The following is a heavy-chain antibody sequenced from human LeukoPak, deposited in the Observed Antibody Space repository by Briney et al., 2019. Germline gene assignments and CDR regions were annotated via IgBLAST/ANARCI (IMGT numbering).Heavy chain of an antibody. V-gene: IGHV1-46*01. J-gene: IGHJ6*02. CDR3: ARHNHMDV. Sequence: ASVKVSCKASGYTFTTYSMHWVRQAPGQGLEWMAIINLSGGSTDYTQKFQGRVTVTRDTSTSTVYMELSSLRSEDTAVYYCARHNHMDVWGQGTTVTVSS. CDR1: GYTFTTYS. CDR2: INLSGGST.